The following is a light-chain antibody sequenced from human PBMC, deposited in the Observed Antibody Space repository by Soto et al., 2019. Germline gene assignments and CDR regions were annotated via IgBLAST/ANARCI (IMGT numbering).Light chain of an antibody. CDR1: QTIYSN. CDR2: RAS. V-gene: IGKV3-15*01. CDR3: QQYQNLWT. J-gene: IGKJ1*01. Sequence: IMMTQYPATLSVSLGERATLSCRAGQTIYSNVAWYQQRPGQAPRLLIYRASTRATGVPARFSGSGSGTEFTLTISSLQSEDFAIYYCQQYQNLWTFGQGTMVDIK.